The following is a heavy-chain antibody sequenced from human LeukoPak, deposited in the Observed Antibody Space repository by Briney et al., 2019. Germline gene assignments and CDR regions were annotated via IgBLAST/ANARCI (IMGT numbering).Heavy chain of an antibody. Sequence: SETLSLTCAVYGGSFSGYYWSWIRQPPGKGLEWIGEINHSGSTNYNPSLKSRVTISVDTSKNQFSLKLSSVTAADTAVYYCAREQAVRGVIIDYWGQGTLVTVSS. CDR2: INHSGST. CDR1: GGSFSGYY. J-gene: IGHJ4*02. V-gene: IGHV4-34*01. D-gene: IGHD3-10*01. CDR3: AREQAVRGVIIDY.